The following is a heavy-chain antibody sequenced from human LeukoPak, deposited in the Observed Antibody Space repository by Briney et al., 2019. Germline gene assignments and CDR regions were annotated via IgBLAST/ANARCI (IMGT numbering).Heavy chain of an antibody. Sequence: PGGSLRLSCAASGVTLSSYAMSWVRQAPGKGLEWVSAISGSGGSTYYADSVKGRFTISRDNSKNTLYLQMNSLRAENTAVYYCAKGPLAYFDYWGQGALVTVSS. J-gene: IGHJ4*02. CDR1: GVTLSSYA. CDR2: ISGSGGST. V-gene: IGHV3-23*01. CDR3: AKGPLAYFDY.